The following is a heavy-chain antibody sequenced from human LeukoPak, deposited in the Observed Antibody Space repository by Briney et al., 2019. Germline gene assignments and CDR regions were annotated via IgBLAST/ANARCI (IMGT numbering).Heavy chain of an antibody. J-gene: IGHJ6*02. V-gene: IGHV3-21*06. CDR2: ISSSPTYT. CDR3: ARVMNYYGMDV. CDR1: GFTFSSYS. Sequence: GGSLRLSCAASGFTFSSYSMNWVRQAPGKGLEWVAHISSSPTYTYYADSVKGRFTISRDNAKDSLYLDMNSLRAEDTAVFYCARVMNYYGMDVWGQGTTVSVSS.